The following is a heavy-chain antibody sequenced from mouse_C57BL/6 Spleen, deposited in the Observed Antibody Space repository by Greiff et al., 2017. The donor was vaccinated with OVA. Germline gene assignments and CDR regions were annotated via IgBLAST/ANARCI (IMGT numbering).Heavy chain of an antibody. CDR2: IDPSDSYT. J-gene: IGHJ2*01. V-gene: IGHV1-50*01. Sequence: QVQLQQSGAELVKPGASVKLSCKASGYTFTSYWMQWVKQRPGQGLEWIGEIDPSDSYTNYNQKFKGKATLTVDTSSSTAYMQLSSLTSEDSAVYYCARGDYYGNPYYFDYWGKGTTLTVSS. CDR1: GYTFTSYW. CDR3: ARGDYYGNPYYFDY. D-gene: IGHD2-1*01.